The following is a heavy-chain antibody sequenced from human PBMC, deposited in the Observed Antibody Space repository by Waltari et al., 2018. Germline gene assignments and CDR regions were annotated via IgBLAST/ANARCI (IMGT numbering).Heavy chain of an antibody. Sequence: QVQLQESGPGLVKPSETLSLTCIVSNGSIASSGYYWGWIRQPPGKGLKWIGNIYYTGSTYYPPSLKSRVAMSVDTSKNHFSLTLSFVTAADTAVYYCARRIATQRDSFDYWGQGIPVTVSS. CDR2: IYYTGST. CDR1: NGSIASSGYY. CDR3: ARRIATQRDSFDY. D-gene: IGHD6-6*01. J-gene: IGHJ4*02. V-gene: IGHV4-39*01.